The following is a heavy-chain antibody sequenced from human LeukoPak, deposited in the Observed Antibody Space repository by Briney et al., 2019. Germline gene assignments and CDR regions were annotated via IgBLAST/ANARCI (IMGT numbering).Heavy chain of an antibody. V-gene: IGHV4-4*07. Sequence: SETLSLTCTVSGGSISSYYLSWIRQPAGKGLEWIGRIYTSGSTNYNPSLKSRVTMSVDTSKNQFSLKLSSVTAADTAVYYCASEERLERSPDYYYYYMDVWGKGTTVTVSS. CDR1: GGSISSYY. J-gene: IGHJ6*03. CDR2: IYTSGST. CDR3: ASEERLERSPDYYYYYMDV. D-gene: IGHD3-3*01.